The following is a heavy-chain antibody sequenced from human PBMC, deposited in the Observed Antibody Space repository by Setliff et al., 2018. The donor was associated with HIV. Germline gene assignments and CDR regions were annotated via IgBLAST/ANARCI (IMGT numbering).Heavy chain of an antibody. CDR3: ARGGASSKYLDP. CDR1: GGSISPYY. D-gene: IGHD2-15*01. CDR2: ISDSGTT. J-gene: IGHJ5*02. Sequence: SETLSLTCTVSGGSISPYYWSWIREPPGKGLEWIAWISDSGTTNYNPSLKSRVTLSVDTSKNQFSLSLTSVTGADTAVYYCARGGASSKYLDPWGQGTLVTVSS. V-gene: IGHV4-59*01.